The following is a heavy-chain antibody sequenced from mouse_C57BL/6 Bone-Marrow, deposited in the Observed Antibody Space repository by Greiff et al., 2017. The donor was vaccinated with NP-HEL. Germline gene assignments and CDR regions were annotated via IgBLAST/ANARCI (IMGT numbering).Heavy chain of an antibody. V-gene: IGHV1-81*01. CDR3: ASYGDYSYAMDY. CDR1: GYTFTSYG. D-gene: IGHD2-13*01. Sequence: VKLQESGAELARPGASMKLSCKASGYTFTSYGISWVKQRTGQGLEWIGEIYPRSGNTYYNEKFKGKATLTADKSSSTAYMELRSLTSEDSAVYFCASYGDYSYAMDYWGQGTSVTVSS. CDR2: IYPRSGNT. J-gene: IGHJ4*01.